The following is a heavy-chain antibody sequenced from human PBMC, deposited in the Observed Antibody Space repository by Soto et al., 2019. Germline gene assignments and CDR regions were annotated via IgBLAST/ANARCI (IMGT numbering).Heavy chain of an antibody. Sequence: SETLSLTCTVSGGSISSSSYYWGWIRQPPGKGLEWIGSIYYSGSTYYNPSLKSRVTISVDTSKNQFSLKLSSVTAADTAVYYCARRSEIRYFDWWVDYWGQGTLVTVSS. CDR2: IYYSGST. D-gene: IGHD3-9*01. CDR1: GGSISSSSYY. J-gene: IGHJ4*02. CDR3: ARRSEIRYFDWWVDY. V-gene: IGHV4-39*01.